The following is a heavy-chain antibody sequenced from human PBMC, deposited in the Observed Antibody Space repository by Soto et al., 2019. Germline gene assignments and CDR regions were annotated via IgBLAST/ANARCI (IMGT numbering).Heavy chain of an antibody. D-gene: IGHD6-25*01. Sequence: GGSLRLSCTASGFTFSNYAMSWVRQAPGMGLEWVSTISDSGVNTFFGDSMKDRFTISRDNSKSTVYLQLNTVRAEDTAIYYCARAIGADFFDYWGQGTLVTVSS. CDR1: GFTFSNYA. CDR3: ARAIGADFFDY. V-gene: IGHV3-23*01. J-gene: IGHJ4*02. CDR2: ISDSGVNT.